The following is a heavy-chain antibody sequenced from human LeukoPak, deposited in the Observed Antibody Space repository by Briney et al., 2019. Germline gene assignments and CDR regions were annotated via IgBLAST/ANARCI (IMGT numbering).Heavy chain of an antibody. V-gene: IGHV3-23*01. CDR3: AKDPTMIVVVIPDY. CDR1: GFTFSSYA. D-gene: IGHD3-22*01. J-gene: IGHJ4*02. CDR2: ISGSGGST. Sequence: SGGSLRLSCAASGFTFSSYAMSWVRQAPGKGLEWVSAISGSGGSTYYADSVKGRCTISRDNSKNTLYLQMNSLRAEDTAVYYCAKDPTMIVVVIPDYWGQGTLVTVSS.